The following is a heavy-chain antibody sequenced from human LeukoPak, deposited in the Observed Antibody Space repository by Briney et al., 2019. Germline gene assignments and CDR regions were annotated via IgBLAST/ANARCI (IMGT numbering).Heavy chain of an antibody. CDR2: ISYDGSKK. V-gene: IGHV3-30*03. CDR3: ARTPMGAPSSPTNYFDY. J-gene: IGHJ4*02. D-gene: IGHD3-16*01. CDR1: GFTFSSYG. Sequence: PGGSLRLSCAASGFTFSSYGMHWVRQAPGKGLEWVAIISYDGSKKYSADSVKGRFTISRDNSKNTLYLQMNSLRAEDTAVYYCARTPMGAPSSPTNYFDYWGQGTLVTVSS.